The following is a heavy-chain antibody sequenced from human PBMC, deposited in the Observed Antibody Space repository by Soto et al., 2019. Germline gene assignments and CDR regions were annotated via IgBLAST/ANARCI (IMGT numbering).Heavy chain of an antibody. J-gene: IGHJ6*02. CDR1: GGSISSCGYY. Sequence: SETLSLTCTVSGGSISSCGYYWSWIRQHPVKGLEWIGYIYYSGSTYYNPSLKSRVTISVDTSKNQFSLKLSSVTAADTAVYYCARVLGYCSGGSCYWRTYWYGMDVWGQGTTVTVS. CDR3: ARVLGYCSGGSCYWRTYWYGMDV. CDR2: IYYSGST. V-gene: IGHV4-31*03. D-gene: IGHD2-15*01.